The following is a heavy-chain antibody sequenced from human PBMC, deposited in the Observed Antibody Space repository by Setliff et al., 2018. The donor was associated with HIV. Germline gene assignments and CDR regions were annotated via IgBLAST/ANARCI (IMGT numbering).Heavy chain of an antibody. J-gene: IGHJ4*02. CDR1: GYTFISYG. CDR2: ISAYNGNT. D-gene: IGHD4-17*01. CDR3: ARDSGQGDYGDYLMTDY. Sequence: GASVKVSCKASGYTFISYGISWVRQAPGQGLEWMGWISAYNGNTNYAQKLQGRVTMTTDTSTSTAYMELRSLRSDDTAVYYCARDSGQGDYGDYLMTDYWGQGTLVTVSS. V-gene: IGHV1-18*01.